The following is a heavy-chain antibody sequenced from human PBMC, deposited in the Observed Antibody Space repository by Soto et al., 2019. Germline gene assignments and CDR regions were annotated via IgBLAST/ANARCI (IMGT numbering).Heavy chain of an antibody. CDR1: GFTFSTYT. CDR3: ARTPSCDGVKLYSTPFDS. Sequence: EVQLVESGGGLVKPGGSLRLSCAASGFTFSTYTMNWVRQAPGQGLEGVSCISAKSKYRYYANSVQGRFTISRDDAKNPLILQLSSLRAEDTAVYYCARTPSCDGVKLYSTPFDSWGRGTLVTVSS. V-gene: IGHV3-21*01. J-gene: IGHJ4*02. D-gene: IGHD2-21*01. CDR2: ISAKSKYR.